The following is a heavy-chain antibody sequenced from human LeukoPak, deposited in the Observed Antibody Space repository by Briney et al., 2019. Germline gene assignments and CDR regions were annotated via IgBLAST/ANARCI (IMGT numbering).Heavy chain of an antibody. V-gene: IGHV4-39*01. D-gene: IGHD5-12*01. CDR2: IYYSGST. CDR1: GGSISSSSYY. CDR3: ARRGRDGYNRAFDY. Sequence: SETLSPTCTVSGGSISSSSYYWGWIRQPPGKGLEWIGSIYYSGSTYYNPSLKSRVTISVDTSKNQFSLKLSSVTAADTAVYYCARRGRDGYNRAFDYWGQGTLVTVSS. J-gene: IGHJ4*02.